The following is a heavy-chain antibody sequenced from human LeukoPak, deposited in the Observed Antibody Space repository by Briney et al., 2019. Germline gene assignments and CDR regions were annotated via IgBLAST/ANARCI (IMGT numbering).Heavy chain of an antibody. Sequence: PGRSLRLSCAASGFTFSSYGMHWVRQAPGKGLEWVAVISYDGSNKYYADSVKGRFTISRDNSKNTLYLQMNSLRAEDTAVYYCARGGWYSHLWGQGALVTVSS. D-gene: IGHD6-19*01. J-gene: IGHJ5*02. V-gene: IGHV3-30*03. CDR3: ARGGWYSHL. CDR2: ISYDGSNK. CDR1: GFTFSSYG.